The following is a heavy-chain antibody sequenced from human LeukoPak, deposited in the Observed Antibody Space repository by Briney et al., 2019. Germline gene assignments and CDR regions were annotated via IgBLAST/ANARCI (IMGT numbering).Heavy chain of an antibody. CDR1: GFTFSSYD. D-gene: IGHD1-26*01. J-gene: IGHJ6*03. CDR2: IGTAGDT. Sequence: PGGSLRLSCAASGFTFSSYDMHWVRQATGKGLEGVSAIGTAGDTYYPGSVKGRFTISRENAKNSLYLQMNSLRAGDTAVYYCARDGGATPGYYYYYMDVWGKGTKVTVSS. CDR3: ARDGGATPGYYYYYMDV. V-gene: IGHV3-13*01.